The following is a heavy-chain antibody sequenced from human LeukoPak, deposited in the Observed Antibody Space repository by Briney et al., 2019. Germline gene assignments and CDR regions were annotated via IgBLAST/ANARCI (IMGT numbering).Heavy chain of an antibody. CDR2: ISGSGGST. V-gene: IGHV3-23*01. J-gene: IGHJ4*02. CDR3: AEDLGDIVLMVYATSYDY. Sequence: GGSLRLSCAASGFTFSSYAMSWVRQAPGKGLEWVSAISGSGGSTYYADSVKGRFTISRDNSKNTLYLQMNSLRAEDTAVYYCAEDLGDIVLMVYATSYDYWGQGTLVTVSS. D-gene: IGHD2-8*01. CDR1: GFTFSSYA.